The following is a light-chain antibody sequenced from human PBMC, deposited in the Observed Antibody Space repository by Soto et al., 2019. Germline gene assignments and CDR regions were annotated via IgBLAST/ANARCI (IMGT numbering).Light chain of an antibody. J-gene: IGKJ1*01. V-gene: IGKV4-1*01. CDR3: QQYYSSPRT. CDR1: QNVLYNSNNKNY. CDR2: WAS. Sequence: DIVMTQSPDSLAVSLGERATINCKSSQNVLYNSNNKNYLAWFQQKPGQAPKLLIYWASTRESGVPDRLSGSGSGADFTLNISSLQAEDAAVYYCQQYYSSPRTFGQGTKVEIK.